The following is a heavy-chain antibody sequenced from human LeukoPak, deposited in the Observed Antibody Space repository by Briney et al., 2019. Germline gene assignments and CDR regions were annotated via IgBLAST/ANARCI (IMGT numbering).Heavy chain of an antibody. CDR2: IWYDGSNK. D-gene: IGHD6-13*01. V-gene: IGHV3-33*01. CDR1: GFTFSSYG. CDR3: ASIAAAGYYYYGMDV. Sequence: QPGGSLRLSCAASGFTFSSYGMHWVRQAPGKGLEWVAVIWYDGSNKYYADSVKGRFTISRDNSKNTLYLQMNSLRAEDTAVYYCASIAAAGYYYYGMDVWGQGTTVTVSS. J-gene: IGHJ6*02.